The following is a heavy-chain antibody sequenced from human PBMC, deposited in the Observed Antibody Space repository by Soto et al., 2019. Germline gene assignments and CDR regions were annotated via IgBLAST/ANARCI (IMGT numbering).Heavy chain of an antibody. CDR3: AHLGGGYFAY. CDR2: IYWDDDK. J-gene: IGHJ4*02. D-gene: IGHD3-16*01. Sequence: QITLKESGPPLVKPTQTLTLTCTFSGFSLSTSRVGVAWIRQPPGKALEWLALIYWDDDKRYSPSLKSRLTITKDTSKNRVVLTMTSMDPVDTATYYCAHLGGGYFAYWGQGTLVSVSS. V-gene: IGHV2-5*02. CDR1: GFSLSTSRVG.